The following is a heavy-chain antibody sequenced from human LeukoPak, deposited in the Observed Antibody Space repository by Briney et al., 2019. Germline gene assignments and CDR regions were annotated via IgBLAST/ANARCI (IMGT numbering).Heavy chain of an antibody. CDR3: AREGSYCVGGDCYSFDF. D-gene: IGHD2-21*02. CDR2: MHPGNGNT. V-gene: IGHV1-2*02. Sequence: GASVKVSCKASGYRFISNYIQWVRQAPGLGPEWMGWMHPGNGNTGYAEKFQGRVTMTRDTSINTAYMELSSLRYDDTAVYYCAREGSYCVGGDCYSFDFWGQGTLITVSS. CDR1: GYRFISNY. J-gene: IGHJ4*02.